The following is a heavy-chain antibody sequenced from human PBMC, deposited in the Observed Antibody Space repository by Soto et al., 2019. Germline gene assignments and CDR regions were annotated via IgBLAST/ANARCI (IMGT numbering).Heavy chain of an antibody. J-gene: IGHJ3*02. V-gene: IGHV5-51*01. CDR3: VRPVGLTTVVSPAALDI. CDR2: IHLVDSDT. D-gene: IGHD2-15*01. CDR1: GYSFSNYW. Sequence: LGESLKISCKGSGYSFSNYWIGWVRQMPGKGLEWMGIIHLVDSDTRYSPSFQGQVTISADKSIITAYLQWSSLKASDTAIYYCVRPVGLTTVVSPAALDIWGQGTMVTVSS.